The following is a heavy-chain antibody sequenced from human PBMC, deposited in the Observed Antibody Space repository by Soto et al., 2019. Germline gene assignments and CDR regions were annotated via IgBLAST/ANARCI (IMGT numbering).Heavy chain of an antibody. CDR2: ISHGGNT. J-gene: IGHJ2*01. V-gene: IGHV4-4*02. Sequence: QAQLQESGPGLVKPSETLSLTCTVFSDSIDSSDWWNWVRQSPGRGLEWIGEISHGGNTNYNPSLMSRVTMSVDMSKNQFSLSVNSVTAAYTAVYYCARDTKTASGQWYFDLWGRGTLVTVSS. D-gene: IGHD1-26*01. CDR1: SDSIDSSDW. CDR3: ARDTKTASGQWYFDL.